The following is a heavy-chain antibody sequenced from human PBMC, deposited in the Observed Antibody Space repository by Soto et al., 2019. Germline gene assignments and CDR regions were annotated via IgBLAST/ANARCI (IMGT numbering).Heavy chain of an antibody. CDR2: IYYSGST. CDR3: ATNDILTGYYRSWYFDY. J-gene: IGHJ4*02. Sequence: SETLSLTCAAYGVSFSGYYWSWLRQPPGKGLEWIGSIYYSGSTYYNPSLKSRVTISVDTSKNQFSLKLSSVTAADTAVYYCATNDILTGYYRSWYFDYWGQGTLVTVSS. D-gene: IGHD3-9*01. CDR1: GVSFSGYY. V-gene: IGHV4-34*01.